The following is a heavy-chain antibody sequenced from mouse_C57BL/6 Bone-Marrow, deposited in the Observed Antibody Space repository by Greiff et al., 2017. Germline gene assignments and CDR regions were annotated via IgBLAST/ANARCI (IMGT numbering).Heavy chain of an antibody. CDR1: GFSLTSYA. CDR2: IRTGGGT. Sequence: VQLQQSGPGLVAPSQSLSITCTVSGFSLTSYAISWVRQPPGKGLEWLGVIRTGGGTNYNSALKSRLSISKDNSKSQVFLKMNSLQTDDTARYYCATYYSNAWFAYWGQGTLVTVSA. J-gene: IGHJ3*01. V-gene: IGHV2-9-1*01. CDR3: ATYYSNAWFAY. D-gene: IGHD2-5*01.